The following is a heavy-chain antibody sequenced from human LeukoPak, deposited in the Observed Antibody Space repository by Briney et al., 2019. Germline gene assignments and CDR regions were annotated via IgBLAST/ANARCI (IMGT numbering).Heavy chain of an antibody. CDR3: ANYIGDIVGATTSEDY. J-gene: IGHJ4*02. V-gene: IGHV3-23*01. CDR2: ISGSGGST. Sequence: PGGPLRLSCAASGFTFSSYAMNWVRQAPGKGLEWVSAISGSGGSTYYADSVKGRFTISRDNSKNTLYLQMNSLRAEDTAVYYCANYIGDIVGATTSEDYWGQGTLVTVSS. D-gene: IGHD1-26*01. CDR1: GFTFSSYA.